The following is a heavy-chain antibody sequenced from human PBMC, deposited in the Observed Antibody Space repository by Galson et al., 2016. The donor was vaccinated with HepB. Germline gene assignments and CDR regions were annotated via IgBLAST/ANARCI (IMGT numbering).Heavy chain of an antibody. CDR2: INTANGNT. J-gene: IGHJ4*02. D-gene: IGHD4-17*01. CDR3: ARLGFGFFGDYSYFEF. CDR1: GYTFTGHG. Sequence: SVKVSCKASGYTFTGHGLHWVRQAPGQRLEWMGGINTANGNTEYSQKFQGRVTITTDTSATLVFLELSSLRSEDTAVYYWARLGFGFFGDYSYFEFWGRGTLVTVSS. V-gene: IGHV1-3*04.